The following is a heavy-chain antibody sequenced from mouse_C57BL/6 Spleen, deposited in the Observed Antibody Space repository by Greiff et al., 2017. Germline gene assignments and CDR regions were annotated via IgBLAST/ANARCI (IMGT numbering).Heavy chain of an antibody. CDR2: INPSNGGT. D-gene: IGHD3-2*02. CDR3: AGYSSDGAWFAY. V-gene: IGHV1-53*01. J-gene: IGHJ3*01. CDR1: GYTFTSYW. Sequence: QVQLKQPGTELVKPGASVKLSCKASGYTFTSYWMHWVKQRPGQGLEWIGNINPSNGGTNYNEKFKSKATLTVDKSSSTAYMQLSSLTSEDSAVYYCAGYSSDGAWFAYWGQGTLVTVSA.